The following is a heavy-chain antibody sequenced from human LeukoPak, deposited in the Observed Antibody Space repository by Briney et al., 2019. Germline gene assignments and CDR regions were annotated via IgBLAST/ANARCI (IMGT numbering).Heavy chain of an antibody. Sequence: SGGSLRLSCAASGFTFSSYSMNWVRQAPGKGLEWVSSISSSSSYIYYADSVKGRFTISRDNAKNSLYLQMNSLRAEDTAVYYCARDGGYDSSGYDDYWGQGTLVTVSS. CDR1: GFTFSSYS. J-gene: IGHJ4*02. CDR2: ISSSSSYI. V-gene: IGHV3-21*01. D-gene: IGHD3-22*01. CDR3: ARDGGYDSSGYDDY.